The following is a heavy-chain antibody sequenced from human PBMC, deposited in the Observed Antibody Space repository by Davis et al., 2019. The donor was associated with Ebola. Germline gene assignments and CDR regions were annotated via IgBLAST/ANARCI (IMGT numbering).Heavy chain of an antibody. CDR3: ATQLTTTGGFDD. CDR1: GIKLRSYA. D-gene: IGHD4-17*01. J-gene: IGHJ4*02. V-gene: IGHV3-64D*06. CDR2: SSGDGGTT. Sequence: GGSLRLSCSASGIKLRSYAVHWVRQAPGKGLEYVSASSGDGGTTYYADSVKGRITISRDNSKNTVSLQMRSLKVEDTAVYYCATQLTTTGGFDDWGQGTLVTVSS.